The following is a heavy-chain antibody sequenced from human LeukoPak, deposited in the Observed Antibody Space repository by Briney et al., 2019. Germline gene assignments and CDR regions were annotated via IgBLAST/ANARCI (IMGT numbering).Heavy chain of an antibody. Sequence: GESLQISCKGSGYSFTSYWIGWVRQMPGKGLEWMGIIYPSDSDTRYSPSFQGQVTISADKSINTVYLHWNSLKASDTAMYYCASFHISGKSYNGLHYWGQGTLVTVSS. CDR3: ASFHISGKSYNGLHY. CDR2: IYPSDSDT. D-gene: IGHD3-10*01. J-gene: IGHJ4*02. CDR1: GYSFTSYW. V-gene: IGHV5-51*01.